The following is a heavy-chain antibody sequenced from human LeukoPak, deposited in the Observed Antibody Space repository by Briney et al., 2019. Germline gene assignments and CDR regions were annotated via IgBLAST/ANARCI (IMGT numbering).Heavy chain of an antibody. V-gene: IGHV1-18*01. J-gene: IGHJ4*02. D-gene: IGHD2-2*01. Sequence: ASVKVSCKAPGYTFTSYGISWVRQAPGQGLEWMGWISAYNDNTNYAQKLQGRVTMTTDTSTSTAYMELRSLRSDDTAVYYCARDIRVVVPAAVDYWGQGTLVTVSS. CDR3: ARDIRVVVPAAVDY. CDR1: GYTFTSYG. CDR2: ISAYNDNT.